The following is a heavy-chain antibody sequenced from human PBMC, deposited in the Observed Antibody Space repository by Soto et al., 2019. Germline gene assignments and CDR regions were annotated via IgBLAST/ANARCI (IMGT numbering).Heavy chain of an antibody. CDR3: ARDDSTGPGRFDP. D-gene: IGHD3-22*01. CDR2: ISSYSGTT. Sequence: QVKLMQSGAEVKKPGASVTVSCEASGYTFTSYGITWVRQAPGQGPEWIGWISSYSGTTDYAPKFQGRVTMTTDTPTSQAYMELGSMRSDDRAVYYCARDDSTGPGRFDPWGQGTLVTVSS. J-gene: IGHJ5*02. CDR1: GYTFTSYG. V-gene: IGHV1-18*01.